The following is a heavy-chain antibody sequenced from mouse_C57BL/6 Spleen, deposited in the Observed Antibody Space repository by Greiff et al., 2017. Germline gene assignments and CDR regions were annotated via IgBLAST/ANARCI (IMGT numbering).Heavy chain of an antibody. V-gene: IGHV5-4*01. CDR1: GFTFSSYA. CDR2: ISGGGSYT. CDR3: AREGSPWFAY. J-gene: IGHJ3*01. Sequence: EVLRVESGGGLVKPGGSLKLSCAASGFTFSSYAMSWVRQAPEKRLEWVATISGGGSYTYYPDNVKGRFTISRDNAKNNLYLQMTHLKSEDTAMYYCAREGSPWFAYWGQGTLVTVSA.